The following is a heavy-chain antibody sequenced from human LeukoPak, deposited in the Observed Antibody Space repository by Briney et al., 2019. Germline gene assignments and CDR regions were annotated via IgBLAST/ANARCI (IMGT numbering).Heavy chain of an antibody. CDR1: GVSISSYY. CDR3: ARHCSSTSCYSRWYFDL. CDR2: IYYSGST. J-gene: IGHJ2*01. D-gene: IGHD2-2*01. Sequence: PSETLSLTCTVSGVSISSYYWSWIRQPPGKGLEWIGYIYYSGSTNYNPSLKSRVTISVDTSKNQFSLKLSSVTAADTAVYYCARHCSSTSCYSRWYFDLWGRGTLVTVSS. V-gene: IGHV4-59*08.